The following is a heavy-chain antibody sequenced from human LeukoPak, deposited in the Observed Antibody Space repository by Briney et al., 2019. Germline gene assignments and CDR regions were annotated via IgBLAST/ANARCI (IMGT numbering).Heavy chain of an antibody. J-gene: IGHJ5*02. Sequence: SETLSLTCTVSGGSISSSSYYWGWIRQPPGKGLEWIGSIYYSGSTYYNPSLKSRVTISVDTSKNQFSLRLNSVTAADTALYYCASRLTGDGWFDPWGQGTLVTVSS. V-gene: IGHV4-39*01. CDR2: IYYSGST. CDR1: GGSISSSSYY. CDR3: ASRLTGDGWFDP. D-gene: IGHD7-27*01.